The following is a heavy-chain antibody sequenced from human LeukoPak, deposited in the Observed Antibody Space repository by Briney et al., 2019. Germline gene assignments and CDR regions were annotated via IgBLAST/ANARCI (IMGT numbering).Heavy chain of an antibody. D-gene: IGHD3-10*01. J-gene: IGHJ5*02. CDR3: ATAFRYYYGSGTSKFDP. CDR1: GYTLTELS. CDR2: FDPEDGET. V-gene: IGHV1-24*01. Sequence: GASVKVPCKVSGYTLTELSMHWVRQAPGKGLEWMGGFDPEDGETIYAQEFQGRVTMTEDTSTDTAYMELSSLRSEDTAVYYCATAFRYYYGSGTSKFDPWGQGTLVTVSS.